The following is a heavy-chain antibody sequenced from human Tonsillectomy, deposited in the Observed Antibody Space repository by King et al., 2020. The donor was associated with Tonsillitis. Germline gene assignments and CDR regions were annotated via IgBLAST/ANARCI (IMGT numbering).Heavy chain of an antibody. CDR2: ISYDGSNK. CDR3: ARDLSPYCSGGSCYSFDY. V-gene: IGHV3-30-3*01. D-gene: IGHD2-15*01. Sequence: VQLVESGGGVVQPGRSLRLSCAASGFTFSNYAMHWVRQAPGTGLEWVAVISYDGSNKYYADSVKGRFTISRDNSKNTLYLQMNSLRAEDTAVYYCARDLSPYCSGGSCYSFDYWGQGTLVTVSS. J-gene: IGHJ4*02. CDR1: GFTFSNYA.